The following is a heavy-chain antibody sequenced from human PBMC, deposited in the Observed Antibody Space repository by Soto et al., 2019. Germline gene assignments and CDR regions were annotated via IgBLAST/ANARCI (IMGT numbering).Heavy chain of an antibody. J-gene: IGHJ4*02. V-gene: IGHV4-34*01. Sequence: VQLQQWGAGLLRPSETLSLTCAVYGGSFSGYYWNWIRQPPGKGLEWIGEINHSGSTNYNPSLKSRVTISVDTSKNQFSLKLSSVTAADTAVYYCARGGDGYNYLDYWGQGTLVTVSS. CDR3: ARGGDGYNYLDY. D-gene: IGHD5-12*01. CDR2: INHSGST. CDR1: GGSFSGYY.